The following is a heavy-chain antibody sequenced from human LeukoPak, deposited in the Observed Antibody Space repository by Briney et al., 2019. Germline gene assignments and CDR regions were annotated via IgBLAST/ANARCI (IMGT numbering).Heavy chain of an antibody. V-gene: IGHV4-39*01. CDR2: ISKST. CDR1: GGSISSNTYY. J-gene: IGHJ4*02. D-gene: IGHD3-3*01. Sequence: SETLSLTCSVSGGSISSNTYYWGWIRQPPGKGLEWIGSISKSTYYNPSLKSRVTISVDTSKNQFSLKLSSVTAADTAVYYCASPFYDFWSVYYYGGQGPLVPVSS. CDR3: ASPFYDFWSVYYY.